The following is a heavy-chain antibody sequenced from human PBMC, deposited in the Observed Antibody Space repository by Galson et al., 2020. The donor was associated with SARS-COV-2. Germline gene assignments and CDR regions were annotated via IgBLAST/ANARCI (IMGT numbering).Heavy chain of an antibody. D-gene: IGHD1-26*01. V-gene: IGHV1-18*01. CDR2: ISAYNGNT. CDR1: GYTFTSYG. CDR3: AREENGGSSPNWFDP. J-gene: IGHJ5*02. Sequence: ASVKVSCKASGYTFTSYGISWVRQAPGQGLEWMGWISAYNGNTNYAQKLQGRVTMTTDTSTSTAYMELRSLRSDDTAVYYCAREENGGSSPNWFDPWGQGTLVTVSS.